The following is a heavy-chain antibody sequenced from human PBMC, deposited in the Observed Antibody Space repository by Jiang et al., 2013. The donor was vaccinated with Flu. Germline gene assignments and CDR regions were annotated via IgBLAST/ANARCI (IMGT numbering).Heavy chain of an antibody. D-gene: IGHD2-21*02. CDR3: AIAYCGGDCYSRDWYFDL. CDR1: GGTFSSYA. CDR2: IIPILGIA. V-gene: IGHV1-69*04. J-gene: IGHJ2*01. Sequence: GAEVKKPGSSVKVSCKASGGTFSSYAISWVRQAPGQGLEWMGRIIPILGIANYAQKFQGRVTITADKSTSTAYMELSSLRSEDTAVYYCAIAYCGGDCYSRDWYFDLWGLAPWSLSPQ.